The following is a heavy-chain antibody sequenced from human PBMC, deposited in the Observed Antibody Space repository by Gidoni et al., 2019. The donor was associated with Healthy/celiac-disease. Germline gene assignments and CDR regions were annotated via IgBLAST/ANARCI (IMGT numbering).Heavy chain of an antibody. Sequence: EVQLLESGGGLVQPGGSLRLSCAASGFTFSSYAMSWVRQAPGKGLEWVSAISGSGGSTYYADSVKGRFTISRDNSKNTLYLQMNSLRAEDTAVYYCAKHRDLRGMTGLRPRAPMDVWGKGTTVTVSS. V-gene: IGHV3-23*01. D-gene: IGHD3-9*01. CDR1: GFTFSSYA. J-gene: IGHJ6*03. CDR2: ISGSGGST. CDR3: AKHRDLRGMTGLRPRAPMDV.